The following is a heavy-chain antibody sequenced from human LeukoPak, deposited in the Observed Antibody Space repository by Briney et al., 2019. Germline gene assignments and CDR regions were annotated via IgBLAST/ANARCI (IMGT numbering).Heavy chain of an antibody. V-gene: IGHV3-53*01. J-gene: IGHJ3*02. D-gene: IGHD4-23*01. CDR1: GFTVSSNY. CDR3: ARGAFYDANSPFAFDI. CDR2: FYSGGSR. Sequence: GGSLRLSCAASGFTVSSNYMSWVRQAPGKGLEWVSVFYSGGSRYYADSVKGRLTISRDNSKNTLYFQMNSLRAEDTAVYYCARGAFYDANSPFAFDIWGQGTMVTVSS.